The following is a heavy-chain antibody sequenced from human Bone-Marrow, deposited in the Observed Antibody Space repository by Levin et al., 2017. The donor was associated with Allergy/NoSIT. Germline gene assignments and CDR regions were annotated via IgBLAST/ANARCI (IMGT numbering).Heavy chain of an antibody. CDR3: ARALTSADGFDV. D-gene: IGHD4-17*01. Sequence: PPGGSLRLSCAASGFTFRSYWMHWVRQAPGKGLVWVSRLDSDGSTTTYAESVKGRFTISRDNTKNTVYLQMNSLRADDTAVYYCARALTSADGFDVWGQGTTVTVSS. CDR2: LDSDGSTT. J-gene: IGHJ6*02. V-gene: IGHV3-74*01. CDR1: GFTFRSYW.